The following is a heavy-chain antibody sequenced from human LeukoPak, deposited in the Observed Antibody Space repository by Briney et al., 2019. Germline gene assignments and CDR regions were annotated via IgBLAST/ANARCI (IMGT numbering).Heavy chain of an antibody. J-gene: IGHJ4*02. V-gene: IGHV3-23*01. Sequence: GGSLRLSCAASGFTFSSHAMSWVRQAPGKGLEWVSAISGSGGSTYYADSVKGRFTISRDNSKNTLYLQMNSLRAEDTAVYYCAKDKEATYYYDSSGYSYFDYWGQGTLVTVSS. CDR2: ISGSGGST. D-gene: IGHD3-22*01. CDR1: GFTFSSHA. CDR3: AKDKEATYYYDSSGYSYFDY.